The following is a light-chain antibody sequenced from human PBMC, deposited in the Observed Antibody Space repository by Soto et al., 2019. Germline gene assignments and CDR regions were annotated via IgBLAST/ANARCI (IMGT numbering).Light chain of an antibody. Sequence: QSVLTQPPSASGTPGQSVTISCSGSTSNIGSKTVSWYQQVPGAAPKLLIYSTNQWPSGVPDRFSGSKSGTSDSLTISGLQSEDEAEYYCATWDDSLNGLYVFGPGTKLTVL. CDR1: TSNIGSKT. J-gene: IGLJ1*01. CDR3: ATWDDSLNGLYV. V-gene: IGLV1-44*01. CDR2: STN.